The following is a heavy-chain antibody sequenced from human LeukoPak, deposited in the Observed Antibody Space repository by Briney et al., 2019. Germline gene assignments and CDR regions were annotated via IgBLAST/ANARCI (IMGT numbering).Heavy chain of an antibody. CDR3: SLARSEYHYGVDV. V-gene: IGHV6-1*01. Sequence: SQTLSLTCAITGDSVSSISVAWNWIRQSPSRGLEWLGRTYYRSKWYYEYAVSVKSRINISPDTSKNQFSLQLTSVTPEDTAVYYCSLARSEYHYGVDVWGQGTTVTVSS. J-gene: IGHJ6*02. CDR1: GDSVSSISVA. CDR2: TYYRSKWYY.